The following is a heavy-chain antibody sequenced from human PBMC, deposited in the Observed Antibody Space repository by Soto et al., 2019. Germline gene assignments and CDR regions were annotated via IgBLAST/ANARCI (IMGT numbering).Heavy chain of an antibody. CDR2: IHSSGST. V-gene: IGHV4-4*07. J-gene: IGHJ4*02. CDR1: GGSIGTYY. CDR3: ARAKDVSPSE. Sequence: QVQLRESGPGLVKPSETLSLTCSVSGGSIGTYYWSWIRQPAGKGLEWIGRIHSSGSTNYNPSLRSRVTMSLVTAKNQFSLTLNSVTAADTAVYYCARAKDVSPSEWGQGTLVTVSS. D-gene: IGHD3-16*02.